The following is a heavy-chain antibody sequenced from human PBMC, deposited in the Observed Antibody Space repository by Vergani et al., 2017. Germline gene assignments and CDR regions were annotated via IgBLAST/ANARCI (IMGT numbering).Heavy chain of an antibody. CDR3: ARDLVAVTVTDYYYYMDV. CDR1: GGSISSYS. J-gene: IGHJ6*03. V-gene: IGHV4-4*07. Sequence: QLQESGPGLVKPSETLSLTCTVSGGSISSYSWSWIRQPAGKGLEWVGSIYTSGNTMYNSSLKSRVTMSLDTSKNQFSLRLTSVTAADTAVYYCARDLVAVTVTDYYYYMDVWGKGTTVTVSS. D-gene: IGHD2-21*02. CDR2: IYTSGNT.